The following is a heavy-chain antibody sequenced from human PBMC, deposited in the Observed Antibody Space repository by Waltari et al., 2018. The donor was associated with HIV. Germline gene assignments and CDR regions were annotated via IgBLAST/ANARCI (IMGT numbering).Heavy chain of an antibody. CDR3: ARALWDISGLHYFDS. Sequence: EVQLLESGGGLVQPGGSLRLSCGASGFPFSRYAMPWVSQAPGKGLEWVSGITGSGGTSYLADSVKGRFTLSTDRSKNTLYLHMSSLKAEDTAVYYCARALWDISGLHYFDSWGQGTLVTVSS. CDR1: GFPFSRYA. D-gene: IGHD6-19*01. J-gene: IGHJ4*02. V-gene: IGHV3-23*01. CDR2: ITGSGGTS.